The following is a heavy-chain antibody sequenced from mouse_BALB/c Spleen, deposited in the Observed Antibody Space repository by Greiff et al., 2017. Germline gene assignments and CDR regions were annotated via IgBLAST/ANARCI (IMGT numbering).Heavy chain of an antibody. V-gene: IGHV3-6*02. J-gene: IGHJ2*01. CDR2: ISYDGSN. CDR1: GYSITSGYY. CDR3: ARDETFDY. Sequence: EVQRVESGPGLVKPSQSLSLTCSVTGYSITSGYYWNWIRQFPGNKLEWMGYISYDGSNNYNPSLKNRISITRDTSKNQFFLKLNSVTTEDTATYYCARDETFDYWGQGTTLTVSS.